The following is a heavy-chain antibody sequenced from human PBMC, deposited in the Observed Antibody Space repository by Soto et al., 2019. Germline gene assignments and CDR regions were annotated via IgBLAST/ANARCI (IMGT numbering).Heavy chain of an antibody. J-gene: IGHJ4*02. V-gene: IGHV1-69*02. CDR2: INPIVSMS. CDR1: GDTFSFYT. D-gene: IGHD3-10*01. Sequence: QVQLVQSGTEVKKPGSSVKVSCKASGDTFSFYTINWVRQAPGLGLEWVGRINPIVSMSNYAQQFQGRVSGTAERSTAPASLKLRSLTSDDTAMYFCATSYGSGYRAFDYCGQGALVIVSS. CDR3: ATSYGSGYRAFDY.